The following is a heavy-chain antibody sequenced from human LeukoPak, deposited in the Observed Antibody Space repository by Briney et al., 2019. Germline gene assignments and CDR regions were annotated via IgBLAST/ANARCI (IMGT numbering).Heavy chain of an antibody. Sequence: GGSLRLSCAASGFTFRSYDMNWVRQAPGKGLEWVSYISSSGSTIFYADSVKGRFIISRDNAKNSLFLQMNSLRAEDTAVYYCARDQYGSGDGYYMDVWGKGTTVTISS. CDR3: ARDQYGSGDGYYMDV. D-gene: IGHD3-10*01. V-gene: IGHV3-48*03. J-gene: IGHJ6*03. CDR1: GFTFRSYD. CDR2: ISSSGSTI.